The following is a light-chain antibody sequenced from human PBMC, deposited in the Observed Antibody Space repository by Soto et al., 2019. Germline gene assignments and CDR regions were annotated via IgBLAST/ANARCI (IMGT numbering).Light chain of an antibody. Sequence: DIVFTQSPGTLSLSPAEIATLSFRASQSVSSNHLAWYQQKPGQAPRLLIYGGSSRATGIPVRFSGSGSETDFPLTITRLEPEDFAVYYCQQYSSSRTLGQGTKVDIK. CDR1: QSVSSNH. CDR2: GGS. J-gene: IGKJ1*01. CDR3: QQYSSSRT. V-gene: IGKV3-20*01.